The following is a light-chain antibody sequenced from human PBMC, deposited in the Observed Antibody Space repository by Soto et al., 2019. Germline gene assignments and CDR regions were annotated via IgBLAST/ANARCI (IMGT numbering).Light chain of an antibody. J-gene: IGKJ2*03. V-gene: IGKV1-6*01. CDR3: LHDALFPYS. CDR1: QAIRND. Sequence: AIQMTQSPSSLSASVGDTVTFTCRASQAIRNDLGWFQQRPGKPPKLLIYGISILQTGVPSRFSGSGSGTDFSLTISGVQPEDFATYYCLHDALFPYSFGHGTKLEI. CDR2: GIS.